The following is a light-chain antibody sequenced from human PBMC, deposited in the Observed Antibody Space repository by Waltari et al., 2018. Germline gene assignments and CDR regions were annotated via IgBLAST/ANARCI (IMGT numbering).Light chain of an antibody. CDR1: SSDVGVYNY. CDR3: SSYTSSSKGV. Sequence: QSALTQPASVSGSPGQSIPISCTGTSSDVGVYNYVSWYQQHPGKAPKLMIYEVSNRPSGVSNRFSGSKSGNTASLTISGLQAEDEADYYCSSYTSSSKGVFGGGTKLTVL. J-gene: IGLJ2*01. V-gene: IGLV2-14*01. CDR2: EVS.